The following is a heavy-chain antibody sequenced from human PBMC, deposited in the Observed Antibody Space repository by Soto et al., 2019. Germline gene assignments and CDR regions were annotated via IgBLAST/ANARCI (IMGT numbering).Heavy chain of an antibody. Sequence: QLQLQESGPGLVKPSETLSLTCNVSGVSISDTSYYWGWIRQPPGKGLEWIGTIYFNGNTFYNPSLKSRLIMSVDTSKNQISLGVTSVPAADTAVYYCARQGSYWGQGTLVAVSS. CDR3: ARQGSY. CDR1: GVSISDTSYY. J-gene: IGHJ4*02. CDR2: IYFNGNT. V-gene: IGHV4-39*01.